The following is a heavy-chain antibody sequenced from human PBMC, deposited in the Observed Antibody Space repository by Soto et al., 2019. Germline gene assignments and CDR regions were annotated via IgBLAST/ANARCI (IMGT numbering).Heavy chain of an antibody. D-gene: IGHD2-21*02. CDR3: EAGNLGDVWKHIDD. CDR2: IYYSGST. V-gene: IGHV4-59*03. Sequence: PAGTXSLTCDVSGCSFSGNDFTWVRQYLGKGLEWIGYIYYSGSTNYNPSLKGRVTISVDASRSQFSLKLTSVTAADTALYYCEAGNLGDVWKHIDDWGQGPLVTVSS. J-gene: IGHJ4*02. CDR1: GCSFSGND.